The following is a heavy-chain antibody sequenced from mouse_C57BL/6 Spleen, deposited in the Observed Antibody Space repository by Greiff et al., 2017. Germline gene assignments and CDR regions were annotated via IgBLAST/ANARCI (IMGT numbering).Heavy chain of an antibody. J-gene: IGHJ4*01. CDR1: GYTFTDYN. CDR2: INPNNGGT. V-gene: IGHV1-22*01. CDR3: ARGYYYGSRRDYAMDY. Sequence: EVQLQQSGPELVKPGASVKMSCKASGYTFTDYNMHWVKQSHGKSLEWIGYINPNNGGTSYNQKFKGKATLTVNKSSSTAYMELRSLTSVDSAVYYCARGYYYGSRRDYAMDYWGQGTSVTVSS. D-gene: IGHD1-1*01.